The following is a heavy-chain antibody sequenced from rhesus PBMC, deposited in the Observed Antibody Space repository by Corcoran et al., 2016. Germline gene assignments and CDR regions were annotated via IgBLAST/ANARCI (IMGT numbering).Heavy chain of an antibody. CDR1: GYSISSGYD. CDR2: IYGSSGIT. D-gene: IGHD4-29*01. Sequence: QVQLQESGPGVVKPSETLSLTCAVSGYSISSGYDWSWIRQPPGKGRERIGYIYGSSGITNYNPSLKNRVTISKDTSKNQFSLKLSSVTAADTAVYYCARETLYGTSYLFDYWGQGVLVTVSS. CDR3: ARETLYGTSYLFDY. J-gene: IGHJ4*01. V-gene: IGHV4-76*01.